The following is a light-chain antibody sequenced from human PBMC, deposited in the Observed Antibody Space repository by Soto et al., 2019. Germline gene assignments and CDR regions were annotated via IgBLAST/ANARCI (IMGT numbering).Light chain of an antibody. CDR3: PQYGISPFT. CDR2: GAS. CDR1: QSVSSSY. J-gene: IGKJ3*01. V-gene: IGKV3-20*01. Sequence: EIVLTQSPGTLSLSPGERATLSCRASQSVSSSYLAWYQQKPGQAPRLLIYGASSRATGIPDRFSGSGSGTDFTLTIIRLEPEDFTVYYCPQYGISPFTFGTGTKVDVK.